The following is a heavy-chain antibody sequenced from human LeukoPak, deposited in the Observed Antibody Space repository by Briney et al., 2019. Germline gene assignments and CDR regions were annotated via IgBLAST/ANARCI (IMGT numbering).Heavy chain of an antibody. CDR3: AKYITMVRGVSMLDYYYYGMDV. Sequence: GGSLRLSCAASGFTFSSYAMSWVRQAPGKGLEWVSAISGSGGSTYYADSVKGRFTISRDNSKNTLYLQMNSLRAEDTAVYYCAKYITMVRGVSMLDYYYYGMDVWGQGTTVTVSS. CDR2: ISGSGGST. V-gene: IGHV3-23*01. J-gene: IGHJ6*02. CDR1: GFTFSSYA. D-gene: IGHD3-10*01.